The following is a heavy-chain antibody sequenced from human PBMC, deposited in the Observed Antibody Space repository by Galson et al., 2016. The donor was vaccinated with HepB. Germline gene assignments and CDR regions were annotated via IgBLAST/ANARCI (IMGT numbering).Heavy chain of an antibody. D-gene: IGHD3-10*01. J-gene: IGHJ6*03. Sequence: SVKVSCKASGGNFNYYSVNWVRQAPGQGLEWMGGIIPMFGTPKYAQKFQGRVTITADKSTSTAYMELSSLRSEDTAVFYCATGPNYLSSGHYYYFFLMVVWGKGTTVTVSS. V-gene: IGHV1-69*06. CDR3: ATGPNYLSSGHYYYFFLMVV. CDR2: IIPMFGTP. CDR1: GGNFNYYS.